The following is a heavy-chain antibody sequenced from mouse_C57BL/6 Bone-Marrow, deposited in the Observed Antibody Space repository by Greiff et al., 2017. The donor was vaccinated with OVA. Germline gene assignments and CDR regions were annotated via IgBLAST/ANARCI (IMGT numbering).Heavy chain of an antibody. CDR2: IYPRSGNT. CDR3: ARASGNPCDMDY. J-gene: IGHJ4*01. D-gene: IGHD1-3*01. V-gene: IGHV1-81*01. CDR1: GYTFTSYG. Sequence: VQLQQSGAELARPGASVKLSCKASGYTFTSYGISWVKQRTGQGLEWIGEIYPRSGNTYYNEKFKVKATLTANKSTSTAYMELRSLTSEASAVYCCARASGNPCDMDYWGQGTSVTVSS.